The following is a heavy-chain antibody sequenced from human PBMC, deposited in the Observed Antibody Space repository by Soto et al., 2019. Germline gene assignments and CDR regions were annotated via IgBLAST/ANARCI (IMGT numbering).Heavy chain of an antibody. CDR2: INPHGGST. CDR3: ARSSGANFGILIEGTNWLAP. D-gene: IGHD1-26*01. CDR1: RDTFTSYY. V-gene: IGHV1-46*01. Sequence: ASVKVSCKAPRDTFTSYYINWVRQAPGQGLEWMGVINPHGGSTAYAQKFKGRVTLTRDTSASTVYMEVSSLTSEDTAMHYCARSSGANFGILIEGTNWLAPWGQGTLVTVYS. J-gene: IGHJ5*02.